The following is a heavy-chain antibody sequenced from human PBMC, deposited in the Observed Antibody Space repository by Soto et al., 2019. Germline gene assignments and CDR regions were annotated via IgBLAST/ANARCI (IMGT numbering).Heavy chain of an antibody. V-gene: IGHV1-2*02. J-gene: IGHJ3*02. CDR2: VNPNSGGT. Sequence: GASVKVSCKASGYTFTGYYMHWVRQAPGQGLEWMGWVNPNSGGTNYAQKFQGRVTMTRDTSISTAYMELSRLRSDDTAVYYCARVRRELRLDAFDIWGQGTMVTVS. CDR1: GYTFTGYY. CDR3: ARVRRELRLDAFDI. D-gene: IGHD1-7*01.